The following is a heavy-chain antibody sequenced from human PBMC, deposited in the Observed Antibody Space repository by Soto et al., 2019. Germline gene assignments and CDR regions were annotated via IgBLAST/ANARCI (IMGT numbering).Heavy chain of an antibody. CDR2: IYDSGST. J-gene: IGHJ6*03. CDR3: ASDAAANCSGGSCYPEGLIMDA. V-gene: IGHV4-31*03. CDR1: GGSISSGGYY. D-gene: IGHD2-15*01. Sequence: QVQLQESGPGLVKPSQTLSLTCTVSGGSISSGGYYWSWIRQHPGKGLEWIGYIYDSGSTYYNPSLKGRVTISVDTSKTHCSPRMSSGTASDTAVYYCASDAAANCSGGSCYPEGLIMDAWVKASTVTVSS.